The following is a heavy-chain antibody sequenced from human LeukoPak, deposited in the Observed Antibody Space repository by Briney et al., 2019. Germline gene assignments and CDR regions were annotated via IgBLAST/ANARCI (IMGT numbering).Heavy chain of an antibody. Sequence: PSETLSLTCAVYGGSFSDYYWTWIRQSPGKGLEWIGEINHSGSTNYNPSLKSRVTISIDTSKNQFSLKLNSVTAADTAVYYCGTVFDHWGPGILVTVSS. V-gene: IGHV4-34*01. D-gene: IGHD1-14*01. CDR3: GTVFDH. CDR2: INHSGST. J-gene: IGHJ4*02. CDR1: GGSFSDYY.